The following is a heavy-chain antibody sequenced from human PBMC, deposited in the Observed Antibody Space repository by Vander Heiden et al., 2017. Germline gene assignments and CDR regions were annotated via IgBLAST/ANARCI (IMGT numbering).Heavy chain of an antibody. CDR2: ISGRVGKT. CDR3: AKWASDDYDSSAYYHFDY. Sequence: EVQLLESGGGLVQPGGSLRLSCAAAGFNFNNYAMSWVRQAAGKGLEWVSSISGRVGKTYYADSVKGRFTISRDNSKNTLSLQMNSLRAEDTAVYYCAKWASDDYDSSAYYHFDYWGQGTLGTVSS. CDR1: GFNFNNYA. V-gene: IGHV3-23*01. D-gene: IGHD3-22*01. J-gene: IGHJ4*02.